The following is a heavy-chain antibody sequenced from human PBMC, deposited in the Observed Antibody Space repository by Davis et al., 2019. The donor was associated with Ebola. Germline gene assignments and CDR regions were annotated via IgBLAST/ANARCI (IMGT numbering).Heavy chain of an antibody. CDR3: AKMGGWRYYDNSAQWLDV. D-gene: IGHD3-22*01. CDR1: GFTFSPFN. CDR2: ISATEDST. V-gene: IGHV3-23*01. J-gene: IGHJ3*01. Sequence: GESLKISCVASGFTFSPFNMNWVRQAPGKGLEWVAGISATEDSTYYANSVRGRFTISRDNSRDTLYLQMDYMRVEDTAVYFCAKMGGWRYYDNSAQWLDVWGQGTMVTVSS.